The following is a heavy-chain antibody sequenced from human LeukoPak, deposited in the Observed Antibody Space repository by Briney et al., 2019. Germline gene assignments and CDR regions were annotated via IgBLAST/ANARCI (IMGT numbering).Heavy chain of an antibody. CDR2: IYYSGST. V-gene: IGHV4-39*07. Sequence: SETLSLTCTVSGGSISSSSYYWGWIRQPPGKGLEWIGSIYYSGSTYYNPSLKSRVTISVDTSKNQFSLKLSSVTAADTAVYYCARVRTVWGRSHYMGVWGKGTTVTVSS. CDR3: ARVRTVWGRSHYMGV. CDR1: GGSISSSSYY. J-gene: IGHJ6*03. D-gene: IGHD3-16*01.